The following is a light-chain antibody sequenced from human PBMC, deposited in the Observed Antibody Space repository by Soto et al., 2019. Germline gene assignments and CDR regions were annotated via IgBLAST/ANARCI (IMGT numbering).Light chain of an antibody. CDR1: QSISSW. Sequence: DIPMTQSPSTLSASVGDRVTITCLASQSISSWLAWYQQKPGKAPKLLIYDASSLESGVQSRFSGSGSGTVSTLTISSLQPDDVATYFCQKYNSYPYAFGQGTKLEIK. CDR3: QKYNSYPYA. CDR2: DAS. V-gene: IGKV1-5*01. J-gene: IGKJ2*01.